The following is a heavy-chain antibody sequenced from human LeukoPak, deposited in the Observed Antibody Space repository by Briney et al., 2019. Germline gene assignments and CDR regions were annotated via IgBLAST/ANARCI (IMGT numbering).Heavy chain of an antibody. CDR2: ISAYTGNT. D-gene: IGHD3-22*01. Sequence: ASVKVSCKASGYTFTSYGISWVRQAPGQGREWMGWISAYTGNTDYAQHFQGRVTMTTDTSTSTAYMELRSLRSDDTAVYYCARDRGYYDSSGSYAFDIWGLGTLVTVSS. J-gene: IGHJ3*02. CDR3: ARDRGYYDSSGSYAFDI. CDR1: GYTFTSYG. V-gene: IGHV1-18*01.